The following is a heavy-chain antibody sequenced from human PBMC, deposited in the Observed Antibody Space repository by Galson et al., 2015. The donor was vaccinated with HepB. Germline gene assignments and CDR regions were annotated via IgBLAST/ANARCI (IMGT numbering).Heavy chain of an antibody. Sequence: SLRLSCAASGFTFSSYSMNWVRQAPGKGLEWVANKKQDGSEKYYVDSVKGRFTISRDNAKKSPYLQMNSLRAEDTAVYYCAREYGGNSWRGYYFDYWGQGTLVTVSS. CDR3: AREYGGNSWRGYYFDY. D-gene: IGHD4-23*01. J-gene: IGHJ4*02. CDR1: GFTFSSYS. V-gene: IGHV3-7*05. CDR2: KKQDGSEK.